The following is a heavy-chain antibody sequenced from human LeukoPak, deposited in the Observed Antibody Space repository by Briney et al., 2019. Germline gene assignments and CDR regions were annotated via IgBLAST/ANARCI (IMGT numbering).Heavy chain of an antibody. CDR1: GFSFSSYG. Sequence: GGSLRLSCAASGFSFSSYGMHWVRQAPGKGLEWMAVIWYDGSNKYYAESVKGRFTISRDNSKNTLYLQMNSLRAEDTAVYYCVKDRTTSYFDYWGQGTLVTVSS. V-gene: IGHV3-33*06. CDR2: IWYDGSNK. J-gene: IGHJ4*02. D-gene: IGHD4-17*01. CDR3: VKDRTTSYFDY.